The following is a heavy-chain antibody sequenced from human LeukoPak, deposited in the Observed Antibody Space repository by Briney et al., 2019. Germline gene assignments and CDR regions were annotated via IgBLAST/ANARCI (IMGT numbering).Heavy chain of an antibody. D-gene: IGHD6-13*01. CDR1: GFTFSSYG. CDR2: ISGSGGST. J-gene: IGHJ4*02. CDR3: ASWAGTATGFSGPFDY. Sequence: LPGGTLRLSCAASGFTFSSYGMSWVRQAPGKGLEWVSAISGSGGSTYYADSVKGRFTISRDNAKNSLYLQMNSLRAEDTAVYYCASWAGTATGFSGPFDYWGQGTLVTVSS. V-gene: IGHV3-23*01.